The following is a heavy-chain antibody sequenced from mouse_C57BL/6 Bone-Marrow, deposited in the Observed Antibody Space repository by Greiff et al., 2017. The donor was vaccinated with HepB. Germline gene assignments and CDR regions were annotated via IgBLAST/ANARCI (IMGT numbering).Heavy chain of an antibody. CDR3: DKNGGNYGDDAMGC. V-gene: IGHV2-5*01. CDR1: GFSLTSYG. D-gene: IGHD2-1*01. J-gene: IGHJ4*01. Sequence: VQLQQSGPGLVQPSQSLSITCTVSGFSLTSYGVHWVRQSPGKGLEWLGVIWRGGSTDYNAAFMSRLSITKDNSKSQVSFKMNSLQADDTAIYYCDKNGGNYGDDAMGCWGQGTSVTVAS. CDR2: IWRGGST.